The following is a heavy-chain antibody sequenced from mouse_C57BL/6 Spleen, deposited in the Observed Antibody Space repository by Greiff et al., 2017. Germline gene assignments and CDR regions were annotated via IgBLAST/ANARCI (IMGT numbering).Heavy chain of an antibody. CDR2: IYPSDSET. D-gene: IGHD2-3*01. CDR1: GYTFTSYW. J-gene: IGHJ2*01. Sequence: QVQLQQPGAELVRPGSSVQLSCKASGYTFTSYWMDWVKQRPGQGLEWIGNIYPSDSETHYNQKFKDKATLTVDKSSSTAYMQLSSLASEDSAVYYCARLGLLRGFDYWGQGTTLTVAS. V-gene: IGHV1-61*01. CDR3: ARLGLLRGFDY.